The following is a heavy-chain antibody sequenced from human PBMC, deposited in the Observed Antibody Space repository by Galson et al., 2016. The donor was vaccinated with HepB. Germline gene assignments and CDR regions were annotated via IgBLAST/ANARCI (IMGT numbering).Heavy chain of an antibody. CDR2: ISSSSIYI. CDR3: ARLVENWNEAGRFDS. Sequence: SLRLSCAASGFTFSSYSMNWVRQAPGKGLEWVSFISSSSIYIYYADPVRGRFTISRDNAKNSLYLQMNSLRAEDTAVYYCARLVENWNEAGRFDSWGQGTLVTVSS. V-gene: IGHV3-21*01. D-gene: IGHD1-1*01. J-gene: IGHJ4*02. CDR1: GFTFSSYS.